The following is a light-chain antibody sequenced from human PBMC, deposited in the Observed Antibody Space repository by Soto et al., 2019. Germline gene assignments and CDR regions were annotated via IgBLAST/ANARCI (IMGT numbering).Light chain of an antibody. CDR3: QHYDNGPPWT. CDR1: QSVSSN. V-gene: IGKV3-15*01. Sequence: EIVRTQSPVTLSVSPGERATLSCRASQSVSSNLAWYQQKPGQAPRLLIYGASTKATGVTARFSGSGSGTEFTLTISSLQSEDFAVYYCQHYDNGPPWTVGQGTKVEIK. CDR2: GAS. J-gene: IGKJ1*01.